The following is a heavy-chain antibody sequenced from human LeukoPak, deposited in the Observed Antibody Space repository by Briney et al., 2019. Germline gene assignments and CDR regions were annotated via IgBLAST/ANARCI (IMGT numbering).Heavy chain of an antibody. Sequence: EASVKVSCKASGYTFTNYDINWVRQAPGQGLEWMGWMNPNSGNTGSSQKFQGRVTMTADTSTDTVYMELSSLRSEDTAVYYCATEGKMVRGVYTDYWGQGTLVTVSS. J-gene: IGHJ4*02. V-gene: IGHV1-8*01. CDR1: GYTFTNYD. CDR3: ATEGKMVRGVYTDY. CDR2: MNPNSGNT. D-gene: IGHD3-10*01.